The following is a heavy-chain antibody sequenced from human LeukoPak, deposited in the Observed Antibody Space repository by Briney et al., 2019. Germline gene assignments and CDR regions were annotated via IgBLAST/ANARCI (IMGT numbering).Heavy chain of an antibody. D-gene: IGHD6-19*01. CDR3: ARRGSSGWYDY. V-gene: IGHV3-23*01. J-gene: IGHJ4*02. CDR2: ISGGGPVT. CDR1: GFTFSSYD. Sequence: GGSLRLSCAASGFTFSSYDMSWVRRAPGKGLECVSAISGGGPVTYYTDSVKGRFTISRDNSKNTLYLEMNSLRAEDTAVYYCARRGSSGWYDYWGQGTLVTVSS.